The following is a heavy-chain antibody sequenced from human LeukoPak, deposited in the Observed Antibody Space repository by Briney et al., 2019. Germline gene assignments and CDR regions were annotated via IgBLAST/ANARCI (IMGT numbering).Heavy chain of an antibody. CDR2: INVGNGNT. J-gene: IGHJ4*02. CDR1: GYTFTVYA. CDR3: ASHTSGSYSGFDY. Sequence: GASVKVSCKASGYTFTVYALHWVRQAPGQRLEWMGWINVGNGNTKYSQKFQGRVTITRDTSASTAYMELSSLRSEDTAVYYCASHTSGSYSGFDYWGQGTLVTVSS. V-gene: IGHV1-3*01. D-gene: IGHD1-26*01.